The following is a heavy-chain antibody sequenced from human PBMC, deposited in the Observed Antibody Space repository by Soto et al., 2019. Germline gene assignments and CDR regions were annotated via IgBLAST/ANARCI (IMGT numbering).Heavy chain of an antibody. CDR3: ARGVPQAPNWFDP. CDR2: IYYSGST. J-gene: IGHJ5*02. D-gene: IGHD2-2*01. CDR1: GGSISSYY. V-gene: IGHV4-59*01. Sequence: SETLSLTCTVSGGSISSYYWSWIRQPPGKGLEWIGYIYYSGSTNYNPSLKSRVTISVDTSKNQFSLKLSSVTAADTAVYYCARGVPQAPNWFDPWGQGTLVTVSS.